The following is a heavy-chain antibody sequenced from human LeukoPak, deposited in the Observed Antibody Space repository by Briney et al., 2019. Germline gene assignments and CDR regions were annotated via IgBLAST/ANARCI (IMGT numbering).Heavy chain of an antibody. CDR3: AKDLVTGSLDY. D-gene: IGHD3-10*01. CDR1: GFTFSNYA. J-gene: IGHJ4*02. Sequence: QTGGSLRLSCAASGFTFSNYAMSWVRQPPGKGLEWVSGITGSGRSTYYADSVRGRFTISRDNSKNTLYLQMNSLRAEDTAIYYCAKDLVTGSLDYWGQGTLVTVSS. CDR2: ITGSGRST. V-gene: IGHV3-23*01.